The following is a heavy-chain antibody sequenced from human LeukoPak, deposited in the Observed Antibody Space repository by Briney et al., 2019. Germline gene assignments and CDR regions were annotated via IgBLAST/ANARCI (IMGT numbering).Heavy chain of an antibody. Sequence: GGSLRLSCAASGFIFSDSWMSWVRHAPGKGLEWVANIKQDGSDKYYVDSVKGRFTISRDNAKKSLDLQMNSLRAEDTAVYYCARYRGKGSSWPLDVWGQGTMVTVSS. CDR1: GFIFSDSW. D-gene: IGHD1-26*01. J-gene: IGHJ3*01. V-gene: IGHV3-7*01. CDR2: IKQDGSDK. CDR3: ARYRGKGSSWPLDV.